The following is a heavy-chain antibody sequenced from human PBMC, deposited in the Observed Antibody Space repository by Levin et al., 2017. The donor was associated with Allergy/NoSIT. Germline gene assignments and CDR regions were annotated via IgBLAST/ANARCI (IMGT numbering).Heavy chain of an antibody. CDR3: AREGSNSGGFDY. Sequence: AGGSLRLSCAASGFTVSSNYMSWVRQAPGKGLEWVSAIYSGGSTYYADSVKGRFTISRDNSKNTLCLQMNSLRAEDTAVYYCAREGSNSGGFDYWGQGTLVAVSS. V-gene: IGHV3-53*01. CDR1: GFTVSSNY. D-gene: IGHD4-23*01. J-gene: IGHJ4*01. CDR2: IYSGGST.